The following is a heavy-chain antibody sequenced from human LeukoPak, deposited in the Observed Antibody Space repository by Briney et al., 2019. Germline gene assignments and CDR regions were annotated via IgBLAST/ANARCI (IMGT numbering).Heavy chain of an antibody. J-gene: IGHJ4*02. CDR2: INHSGST. CDR3: ARSRLHPIIFDY. D-gene: IGHD5-24*01. Sequence: SETLSLTCVVYGGSFSGYYWSWIRQPPGKGLEWIGEINHSGSTNYNPSLKSRVIISVDTSKNQFSLKLTSVPAADTAVYYCARSRLHPIIFDYWGQGTLVTVSS. CDR1: GGSFSGYY. V-gene: IGHV4-34*01.